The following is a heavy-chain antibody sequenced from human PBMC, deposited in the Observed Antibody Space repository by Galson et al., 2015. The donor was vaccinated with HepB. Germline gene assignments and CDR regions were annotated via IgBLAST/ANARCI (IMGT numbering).Heavy chain of an antibody. CDR2: IYSGGST. Sequence: SLRLSCAASGFTVSSNYMSWVRQAPGKGLEWVSVIYSGGSTYYADSVKGRFTISRDNSKNTLYLQMNSLRAEDTAVYYCATSTDRGLDAFDIWGQGTTVTVSS. J-gene: IGHJ3*02. CDR1: GFTVSSNY. V-gene: IGHV3-53*01. CDR3: ATSTDRGLDAFDI. D-gene: IGHD2-2*01.